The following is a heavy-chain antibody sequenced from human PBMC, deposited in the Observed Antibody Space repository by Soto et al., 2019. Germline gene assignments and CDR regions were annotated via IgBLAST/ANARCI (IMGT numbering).Heavy chain of an antibody. Sequence: XGSLRLSCAAAGFTFSSYVMHWVRQAPGKGLDWVAVISYDGSNKCYADSVKGRFTISRDNSKHTLYLQMNSLRPEDTAVYYCAKDLEGYCTTTSCYTYFGLDVWGQGTTVTVSS. V-gene: IGHV3-30*18. CDR1: GFTFSSYV. CDR2: ISYDGSNK. D-gene: IGHD2-2*01. CDR3: AKDLEGYCTTTSCYTYFGLDV. J-gene: IGHJ6*02.